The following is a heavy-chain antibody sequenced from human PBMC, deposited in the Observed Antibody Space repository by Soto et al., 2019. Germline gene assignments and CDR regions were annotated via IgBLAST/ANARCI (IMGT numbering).Heavy chain of an antibody. D-gene: IGHD2-2*01. J-gene: IGHJ6*02. CDR1: GGTFSSYA. Sequence: GASVKVSCKASGGTFSSYAISWVRQAPGQGLEWMGGIVPIFGTANYAQKFQGRVTITADESTSTAYMELSSLRSEDTAVYYCARVVXVVPAAPTISYYYGMDVWGQGTTVTVSS. V-gene: IGHV1-69*13. CDR3: ARVVXVVPAAPTISYYYGMDV. CDR2: IVPIFGTA.